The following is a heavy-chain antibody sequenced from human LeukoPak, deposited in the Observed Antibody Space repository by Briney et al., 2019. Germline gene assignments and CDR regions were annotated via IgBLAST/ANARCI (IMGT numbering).Heavy chain of an antibody. V-gene: IGHV3-33*01. J-gene: IGHJ4*02. CDR3: ARGSRELDY. D-gene: IGHD5-24*01. CDR2: IGYDGSHE. CDR1: GLSLSSFG. Sequence: GGSLRLSCAASGLSLSSFGMHWVRRAPGKGLEWVAGIGYDGSHESEAESVKGRFTISRDNSRNTVYLQMNSLRVDDTAVYYCARGSRELDYWGQGTLVIVSS.